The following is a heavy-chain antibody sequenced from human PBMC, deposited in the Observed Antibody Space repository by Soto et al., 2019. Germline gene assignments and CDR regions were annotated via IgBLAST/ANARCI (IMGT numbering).Heavy chain of an antibody. J-gene: IGHJ4*02. D-gene: IGHD3-3*01. CDR2: IYPSDSDT. CDR3: ARGGVSTRTFDY. CDR1: GYNFAGYW. V-gene: IGHV5-51*01. Sequence: PGESLKISCKGSGYNFAGYWIAWVRQMPGKGLELMGIIYPSDSDTRYRPSFQGQVTISADKSISSAYLQWSSLRASDTAMYYCARGGVSTRTFDYWGQGTPVTGS.